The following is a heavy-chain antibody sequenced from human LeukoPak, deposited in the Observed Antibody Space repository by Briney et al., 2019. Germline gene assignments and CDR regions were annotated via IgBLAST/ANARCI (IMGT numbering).Heavy chain of an antibody. CDR1: GGSISSYY. J-gene: IGHJ4*02. V-gene: IGHV4-4*09. Sequence: SETLSLTCTVSGGSISSYYWSWIRQPPGKGLEWIGYIYTSGSTNYKPSPKSRVTISVDTSKNQFSLKLSSVTAADTAVYYCARQIGGMELPDYWGQGTLVTVSS. CDR3: ARQIGGMELPDY. CDR2: IYTSGST. D-gene: IGHD1-7*01.